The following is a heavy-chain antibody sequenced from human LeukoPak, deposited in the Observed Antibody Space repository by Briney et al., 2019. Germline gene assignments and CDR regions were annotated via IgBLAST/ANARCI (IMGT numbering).Heavy chain of an antibody. V-gene: IGHV4-34*01. CDR3: ARRGSRKGRWFDP. CDR2: INHSGST. CDR1: GGSFTDYY. D-gene: IGHD3-10*01. J-gene: IGHJ5*02. Sequence: SETLSLTCAVYGGSFTDYYWVWVRQTPGKGLEWIGEINHSGSTNYNPSLKSRLTISVDTSRNQFSLMLTSLTAADTAVYYCARRGSRKGRWFDPWGQGTLVIVSS.